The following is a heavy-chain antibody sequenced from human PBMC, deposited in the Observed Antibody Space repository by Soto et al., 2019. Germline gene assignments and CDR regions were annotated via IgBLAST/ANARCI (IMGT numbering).Heavy chain of an antibody. Sequence: ETLYLTCTVSSAPVSSTTYTWGWIRQPPGKGLEWVASVYYGGRSYYNPSLNSRVTISVDTSKNQFSLKLSSVTAADTAVYYCARERGYGSGSYRRNAFDIWGQGTMVTVSS. CDR3: ARERGYGSGSYRRNAFDI. CDR1: SAPVSSTTYT. V-gene: IGHV4-39*07. CDR2: VYYGGRS. J-gene: IGHJ3*02. D-gene: IGHD3-10*01.